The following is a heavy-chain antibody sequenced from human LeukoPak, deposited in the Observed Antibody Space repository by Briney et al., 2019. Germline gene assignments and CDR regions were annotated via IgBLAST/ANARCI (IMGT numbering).Heavy chain of an antibody. CDR2: IYYSGST. J-gene: IGHJ6*02. CDR3: ARRATYYYYYGMDV. V-gene: IGHV4-59*08. Sequence: SETLSLTCTVSGGSISSYYWSWIRQPPGKGLEWISYIYYSGSTNYNPSLKSRVTISVDTSKNQFSLKLSSVTAADTAVYYCARRATYYYYYGMDVWGQGTTVTVSS. CDR1: GGSISSYY.